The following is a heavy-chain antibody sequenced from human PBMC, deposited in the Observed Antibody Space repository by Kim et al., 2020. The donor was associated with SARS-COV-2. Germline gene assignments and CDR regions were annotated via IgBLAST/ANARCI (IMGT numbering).Heavy chain of an antibody. J-gene: IGHJ1*01. V-gene: IGHV1-69*04. CDR2: IIPILGIA. D-gene: IGHD1-26*01. Sequence: SVKVSCKASGGTFSSYAISWVRQAPGQGLEWMGRIIPILGIANYAQKFQGRVTITADKSTSTAYMELSSLRSEDTAGYYCSRGVLVRATLAPGTEYFQ. CDR1: GGTFSSYA. CDR3: SRGVLVRATLAPGTEYFQ.